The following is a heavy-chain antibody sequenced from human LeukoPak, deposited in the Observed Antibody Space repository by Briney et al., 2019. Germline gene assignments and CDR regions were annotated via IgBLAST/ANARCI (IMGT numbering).Heavy chain of an antibody. CDR2: FYTSGSS. V-gene: IGHV4-4*07. CDR3: ARDSSYDSSGYYQDDAFDI. J-gene: IGHJ3*02. CDR1: GGSISSYY. Sequence: KPSETLSLTCTVSGGSISSYYWSWIRQSAGKGREGIGRFYTSGSSNYNPSLNSRVTMSVDTSKNQFSLKLSSVTAADTAVYYCARDSSYDSSGYYQDDAFDIWGQGTMVTVSS. D-gene: IGHD3-22*01.